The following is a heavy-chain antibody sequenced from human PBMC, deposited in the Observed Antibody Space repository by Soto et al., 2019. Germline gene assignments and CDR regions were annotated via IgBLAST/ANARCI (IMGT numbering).Heavy chain of an antibody. J-gene: IGHJ4*02. D-gene: IGHD6-19*01. CDR1: GFTFKNYG. Sequence: TGGSLRLSCVGSGFTFKNYGMHWVRQAPGKGLEWLAVVSYDGTKTMYTDSVKGRISISRDNARNTLLLQMDSLTAEDTALYYCARELRYYSGAYSDHWGQGTPVTVSS. CDR3: ARELRYYSGAYSDH. CDR2: VSYDGTKT. V-gene: IGHV3-33*05.